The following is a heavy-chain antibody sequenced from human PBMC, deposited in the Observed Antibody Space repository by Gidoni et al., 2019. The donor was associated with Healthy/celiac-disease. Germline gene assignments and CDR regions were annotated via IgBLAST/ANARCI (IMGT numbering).Heavy chain of an antibody. Sequence: EVQLVESGGGLVQPGGSLRLSCAASGFTFSSYSMNWVRQAPGKGLEWVSYISSSSSTIYYADSVKGRFTISRDNAKNSLYLQMNSLRAEDTAVYYCARGGYLSGTTRNWFDPWGQGTLVTVSS. D-gene: IGHD3-10*01. CDR2: ISSSSSTI. CDR1: GFTFSSYS. CDR3: ARGGYLSGTTRNWFDP. V-gene: IGHV3-48*01. J-gene: IGHJ5*02.